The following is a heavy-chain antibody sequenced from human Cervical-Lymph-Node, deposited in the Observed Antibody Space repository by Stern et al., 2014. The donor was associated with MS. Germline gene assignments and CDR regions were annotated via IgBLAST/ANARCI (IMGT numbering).Heavy chain of an antibody. D-gene: IGHD2-8*01. CDR3: AKDRYCTNGVCPLDY. CDR1: GFTFSSYA. Sequence: EMQLVESGGGLVQPGGSLRLSCAASGFTFSSYAMSWVRQAPGKGLEWVSDISGSGGSTYYADSVKGRFTISRDNSKNTLYLQMNSLRAEDTAVYYGAKDRYCTNGVCPLDYWGQGTLVTVSS. CDR2: ISGSGGST. J-gene: IGHJ4*02. V-gene: IGHV3-23*04.